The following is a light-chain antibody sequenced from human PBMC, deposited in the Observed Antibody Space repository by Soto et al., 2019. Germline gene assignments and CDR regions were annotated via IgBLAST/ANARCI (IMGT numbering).Light chain of an antibody. J-gene: IGLJ1*01. CDR3: SSYARSNSYV. Sequence: QSALTQPPSASGSPGQSVTISCTGTSSDVGGYNYVCWYQHHPGKAPKLMIYEVSKRPSGVPDRFSGSKSGNTAYLTVSGLQVEDEADYYCSSYARSNSYVFGTGTKVTVL. CDR2: EVS. V-gene: IGLV2-8*01. CDR1: SSDVGGYNY.